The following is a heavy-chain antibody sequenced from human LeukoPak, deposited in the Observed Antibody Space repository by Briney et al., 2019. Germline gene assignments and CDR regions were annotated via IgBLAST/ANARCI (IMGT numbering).Heavy chain of an antibody. CDR1: GFTVSSNY. J-gene: IGHJ4*02. CDR3: AREDSGYDYLSY. CDR2: VYSGGST. D-gene: IGHD5-12*01. Sequence: GGSLRLSCAASGFTVSSNYMSWVRQARGKGLEWVSVVYSGGSTYYADSVKGRFTIHRDNAKNSLYLQMNSLRAEDTAVYYCAREDSGYDYLSYWGQGTLVTVSS. V-gene: IGHV3-53*01.